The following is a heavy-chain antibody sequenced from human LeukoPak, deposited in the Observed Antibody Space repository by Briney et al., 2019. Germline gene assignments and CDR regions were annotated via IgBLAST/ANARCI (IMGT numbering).Heavy chain of an antibody. Sequence: ASVKVSCKASGYTFTCYYMHWVRQAPGQGLEWMGWISTYSGNTNYAQKLQGRITMTIETSTSTAYMELRSLRSDDTAVYYCARGGSRVVTYGNFDYWGQGTLVTVSS. D-gene: IGHD2-21*02. V-gene: IGHV1-18*04. J-gene: IGHJ4*02. CDR1: GYTFTCYY. CDR3: ARGGSRVVTYGNFDY. CDR2: ISTYSGNT.